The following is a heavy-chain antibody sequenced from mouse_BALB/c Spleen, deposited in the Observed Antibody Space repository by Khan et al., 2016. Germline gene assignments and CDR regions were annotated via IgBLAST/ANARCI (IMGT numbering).Heavy chain of an antibody. CDR2: ISYSGST. CDR1: GDSITSGY. J-gene: IGHJ2*01. Sequence: EVQLQESGPSLVKPSQTLSITCSVTGDSITSGYWNWIRNFPENKLEYLGYISYSGSTYYNPSLKSRISITRDQSKNQYYLTLNSVTTEDTATYHCAGYYGYDFDYWGQSTTLTVSS. V-gene: IGHV3-8*02. CDR3: AGYYGYDFDY. D-gene: IGHD2-2*01.